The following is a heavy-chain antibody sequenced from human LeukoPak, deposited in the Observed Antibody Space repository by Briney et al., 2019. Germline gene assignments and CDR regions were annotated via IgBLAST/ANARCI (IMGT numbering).Heavy chain of an antibody. V-gene: IGHV3-48*01. CDR1: GFTFSSYS. D-gene: IGHD4-17*01. J-gene: IGHJ1*01. Sequence: PGGSLRLSCAASGFTFSSYSMNWVRQAPGKGLEWVSYISSSSSTIYYADSVKGRFTISRDNAKNSLYLQMNSLRAEDTAVYYCARDHIYGDYPEYFQHWGQGTLVTVSS. CDR2: ISSSSSTI. CDR3: ARDHIYGDYPEYFQH.